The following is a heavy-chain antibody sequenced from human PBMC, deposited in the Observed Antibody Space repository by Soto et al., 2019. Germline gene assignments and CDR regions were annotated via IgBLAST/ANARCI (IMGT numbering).Heavy chain of an antibody. CDR2: ISGSGGST. V-gene: IGHV3-23*01. D-gene: IGHD3-10*01. CDR3: VRVRLSGPPAGKVYDF. Sequence: GGSLRLSCAASGFTFSSYAMSWVRQAPGKGLEWVSAISGSGGSTYYADSVKGRFTISRDNSKNTLYLQMNNLKTEDTAIYYCVRVRLSGPPAGKVYDFWGQGTMVTVSS. CDR1: GFTFSSYA. J-gene: IGHJ3*01.